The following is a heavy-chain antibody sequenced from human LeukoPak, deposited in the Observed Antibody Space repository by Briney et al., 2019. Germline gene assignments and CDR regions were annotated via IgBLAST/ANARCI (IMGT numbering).Heavy chain of an antibody. V-gene: IGHV3-30*02. CDR1: GFTFSSYG. Sequence: GGSLRLSCAASGFTFSSYGMHWVRQAPGKGLEWVAFIRYDGSNKYNADSVKGRFTISRDKSKNTLYLQMNSLRVEDTAVYYCAKESQRGYSYGHIRDYFDSWGQGTLVTVSS. J-gene: IGHJ4*02. CDR3: AKESQRGYSYGHIRDYFDS. D-gene: IGHD5-18*01. CDR2: IRYDGSNK.